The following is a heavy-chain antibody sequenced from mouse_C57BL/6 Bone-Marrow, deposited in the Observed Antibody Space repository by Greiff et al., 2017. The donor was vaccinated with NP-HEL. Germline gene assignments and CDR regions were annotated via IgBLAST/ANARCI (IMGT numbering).Heavy chain of an antibody. V-gene: IGHV1-64*01. J-gene: IGHJ2*01. CDR3: ARCQYYDNSNDY. CDR2: INPNSGST. Sequence: QVQLQQPGAELVKPGASVKLSCKASGYTFTSYWMHWVKQRPGQGLEWIGMINPNSGSTNYNEKFKSKATLTVDKSSSTAYMQLSSLTSEDSAVYYCARCQYYDNSNDYWGQGTPVTVSS. CDR1: GYTFTSYW. D-gene: IGHD1-1*01.